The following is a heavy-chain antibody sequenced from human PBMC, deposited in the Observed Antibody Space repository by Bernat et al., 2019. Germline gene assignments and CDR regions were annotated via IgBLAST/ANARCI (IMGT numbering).Heavy chain of an antibody. D-gene: IGHD3-10*01. CDR3: ATRGPTGSYFFDS. Sequence: EVQLLESGGGLVQPGESLRLSCAASGFTFSSHGMSWVRQAPGKGLEWVSSIGRSGNTYYSDSAKGWFTISRDNSKNTLNLQMNTLRAEDTAVYYCATRGPTGSYFFDSWGQGTLVTVSS. CDR1: GFTFSSHG. V-gene: IGHV3-23*01. CDR2: IGRSGNT. J-gene: IGHJ4*02.